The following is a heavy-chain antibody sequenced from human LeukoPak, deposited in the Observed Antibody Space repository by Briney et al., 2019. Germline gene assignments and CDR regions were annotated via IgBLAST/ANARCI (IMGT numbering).Heavy chain of an antibody. D-gene: IGHD3-22*01. V-gene: IGHV3-48*03. CDR1: GFTFSSYE. Sequence: GGSLRLSCAASGFTFSSYEMNWVRQAPGKGLERVSYISSSGSTIYYADAVKGRFNISRDNAKHSLYLQMNSLRAEDTAVYYCARDYDSSGYYGPYSDYWGQGTLVTVSS. J-gene: IGHJ4*02. CDR3: ARDYDSSGYYGPYSDY. CDR2: ISSSGSTI.